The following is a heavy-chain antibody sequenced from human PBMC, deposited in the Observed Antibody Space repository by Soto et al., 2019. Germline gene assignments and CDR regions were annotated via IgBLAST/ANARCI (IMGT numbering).Heavy chain of an antibody. Sequence: ASVKVSCKASGGTFSSYAISWMRQAPGQGLEWMGWINAGNGNRKYSQKLQGRVTITRDTSASTAYMELSSLRSEDTAVYYCARGTPVWFDPWGQGTLVTVSS. V-gene: IGHV1-3*01. CDR1: GGTFSSYA. CDR3: ARGTPVWFDP. D-gene: IGHD3-10*01. J-gene: IGHJ5*02. CDR2: INAGNGNR.